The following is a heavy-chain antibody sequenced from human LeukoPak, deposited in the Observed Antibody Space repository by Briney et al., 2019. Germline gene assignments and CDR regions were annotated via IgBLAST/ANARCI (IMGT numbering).Heavy chain of an antibody. J-gene: IGHJ4*02. D-gene: IGHD5-12*01. V-gene: IGHV1-69*05. Sequence: ASVKVSCKASGGTFSGYAISWVRQAPGQGLEWMGGIIPIFGTASYAQKFQGRVTITTDESTSTAYMELSSLRSEDTAVYYCAPPDPDSGYDLRSHLDYWARGPWSPSPQ. CDR3: APPDPDSGYDLRSHLDY. CDR1: GGTFSGYA. CDR2: IIPIFGTA.